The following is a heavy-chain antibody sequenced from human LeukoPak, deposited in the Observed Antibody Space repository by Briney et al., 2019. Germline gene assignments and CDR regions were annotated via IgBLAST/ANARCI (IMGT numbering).Heavy chain of an antibody. CDR3: AKDLRECSSTGCYGWRAFDY. CDR1: GFTFSSYA. CDR2: ISGSGGST. D-gene: IGHD2-2*01. V-gene: IGHV3-23*01. J-gene: IGHJ4*02. Sequence: GGSLRLSCAASGFTFSSYAMSWVRQAPGKGLEWVSAISGSGGSTYYADSVKGRFTISRDNSKNTLYLQMNSLRAEDTAVYYCAKDLRECSSTGCYGWRAFDYWGQGTLVTVSS.